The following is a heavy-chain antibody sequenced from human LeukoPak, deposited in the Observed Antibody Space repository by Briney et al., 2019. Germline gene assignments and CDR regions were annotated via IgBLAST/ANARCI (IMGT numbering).Heavy chain of an antibody. CDR1: GFKFNSYW. Sequence: GGSLRLSCAVSGFKFNSYWMNWVRQVPGKGLVWVAHINTHGNTANYADSVKGRFTISRDNAKNSLYLQMNSLRAEDTAVYYCARALPQRHTGEYYYGMDVWGQGTTVTVSS. V-gene: IGHV3-74*01. CDR3: ARALPQRHTGEYYYGMDV. D-gene: IGHD7-27*01. J-gene: IGHJ6*02. CDR2: INTHGNTA.